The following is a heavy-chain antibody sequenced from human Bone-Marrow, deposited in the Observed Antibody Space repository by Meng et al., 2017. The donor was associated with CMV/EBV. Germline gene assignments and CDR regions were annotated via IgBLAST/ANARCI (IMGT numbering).Heavy chain of an antibody. V-gene: IGHV1-2*02. J-gene: IGHJ3*02. CDR3: ARNLLVVTATDAFDI. CDR2: INPKSGVT. Sequence: ASVKVSCKASGYSFSENYIHWVRQAPGQGLEWMGCINPKSGVTYYSQKFQGRVTMTGDTTIITAYMDLSRLRSDDTAVYYCARNLLVVTATDAFDIWGQGTMDTVSS. D-gene: IGHD2-21*02. CDR1: GYSFSENY.